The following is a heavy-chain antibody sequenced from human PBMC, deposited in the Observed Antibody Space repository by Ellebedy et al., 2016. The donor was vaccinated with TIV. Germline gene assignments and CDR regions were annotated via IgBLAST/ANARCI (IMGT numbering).Heavy chain of an antibody. D-gene: IGHD6-13*01. CDR1: GYTFTGSY. Sequence: AASVKVSCKASGYTFTGSYIHWVRHAPGQGLEWMGWINPDSGGTNYAQKFQGRVTMTRDTSISTAYMEVSRLRSDDTAVYFCARVGSGAAATQFAYWGQGTLVTVSS. J-gene: IGHJ4*02. CDR3: ARVGSGAAATQFAY. CDR2: INPDSGGT. V-gene: IGHV1-2*02.